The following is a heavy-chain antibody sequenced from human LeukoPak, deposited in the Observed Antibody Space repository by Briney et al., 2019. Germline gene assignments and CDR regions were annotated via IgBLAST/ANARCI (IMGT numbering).Heavy chain of an antibody. CDR1: GGSISSSSYY. J-gene: IGHJ4*02. CDR2: IYYSGST. V-gene: IGHV4-39*01. CDR3: ARSIWFGETKGLTADY. Sequence: KPSETLSLTCTVSGGSISSSSYYWGWIRQPPGKGLEWIGSIYYSGSTYYNPSLKSRVTISVDTSKNQFSLKLSSVTAADTAVYYCARSIWFGETKGLTADYWGQGTLVTVSS. D-gene: IGHD3-10*01.